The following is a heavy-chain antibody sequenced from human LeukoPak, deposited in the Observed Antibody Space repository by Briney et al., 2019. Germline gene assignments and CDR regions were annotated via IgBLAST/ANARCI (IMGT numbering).Heavy chain of an antibody. Sequence: GGSLRLSCAASGFTFSSYSMNWVRQAPGKGLEWVSYISSSGSTIYYADSVKGRFTISRDNAKNSLYLQMNSLRAEDTAVYYCARDKQQLVYDYWGQGTLVTVSS. D-gene: IGHD6-13*01. V-gene: IGHV3-48*04. CDR3: ARDKQQLVYDY. J-gene: IGHJ4*02. CDR2: ISSSGSTI. CDR1: GFTFSSYS.